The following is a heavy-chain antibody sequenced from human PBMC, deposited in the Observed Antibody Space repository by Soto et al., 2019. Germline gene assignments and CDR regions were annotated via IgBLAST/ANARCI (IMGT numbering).Heavy chain of an antibody. CDR2: IYYSGST. Sequence: QVQLQESGPGLVKPSETLSLTCTVSGGSISSYYWSWIRQPPGKGLEWIGYIYYSGSTNYNPSLKSRVTISVDTSKNQFSLKLSSVTAADTAVYYCARGGIAVAGYWGQGTLVTVS. V-gene: IGHV4-59*01. D-gene: IGHD6-19*01. CDR1: GGSISSYY. J-gene: IGHJ4*02. CDR3: ARGGIAVAGY.